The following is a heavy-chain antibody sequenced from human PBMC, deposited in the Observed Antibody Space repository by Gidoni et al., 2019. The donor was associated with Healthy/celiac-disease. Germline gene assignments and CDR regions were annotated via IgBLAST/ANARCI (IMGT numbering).Heavy chain of an antibody. CDR1: VVTFSSYD. V-gene: IGHV1-69*09. CDR3: ARSTVTTSGGAFDI. D-gene: IGHD4-17*01. J-gene: IGHJ3*02. CDR2: IIPSLGIA. Sequence: QVQLLQSGAGVKKPGSSVKVSGKASVVTFSSYDISWVRQAPGHGLEWMGRIIPSLGIANYAQKFQGRGTITADKSTSTAYMELSILRSEDTAVYYCARSTVTTSGGAFDIWGQGTMVTVSS.